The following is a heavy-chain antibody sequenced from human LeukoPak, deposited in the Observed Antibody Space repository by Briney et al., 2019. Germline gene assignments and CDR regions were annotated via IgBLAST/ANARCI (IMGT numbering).Heavy chain of an antibody. J-gene: IGHJ4*02. CDR1: GFTFSSYS. V-gene: IGHV3-21*01. CDR2: ISSSSSYI. Sequence: GGSLRLSCAASGFTFSSYSMNWVRQAPGKGLEWVSSISSSSSYIYYADSVKGRFTISRDNAKNSLYLQMNSLRAEDTAVYHCASGRSSSPLGAGYWGQGTLVTVSS. CDR3: ASGRSSSPLGAGY. D-gene: IGHD6-13*01.